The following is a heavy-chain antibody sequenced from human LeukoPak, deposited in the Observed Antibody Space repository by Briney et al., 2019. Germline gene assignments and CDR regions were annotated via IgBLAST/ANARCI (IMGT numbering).Heavy chain of an antibody. D-gene: IGHD3-10*01. CDR2: ISGSGGST. CDR1: GFTFSTYG. J-gene: IGHJ4*02. V-gene: IGHV3-23*01. CDR3: AKDLGNYYGSGSYVSFDY. Sequence: GGSLRLSCAASGFTFSTYGMSWVRQAPGKGLEWVSGISGSGGSTYYADSVKGRFTISRDNSKNTLYLQMNSLRAEDTAVYYCAKDLGNYYGSGSYVSFDYWGQGTLVTVSS.